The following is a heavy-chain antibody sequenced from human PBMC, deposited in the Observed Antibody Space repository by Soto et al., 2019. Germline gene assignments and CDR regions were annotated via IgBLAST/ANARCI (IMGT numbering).Heavy chain of an antibody. CDR2: IYPGDSDT. CDR1: GYSFTSYW. Sequence: GESLKISCKGSGYSFTSYWIGRVRQMPGKGLEWMGIIYPGDSDTRYSPSFQGQVTISADKSISTAYLQWSSLTASDTAMYYCAITTPPHITIVRREGKDVWGQGTTDTVSS. J-gene: IGHJ6*02. CDR3: AITTPPHITIVRREGKDV. V-gene: IGHV5-51*01. D-gene: IGHD3-10*01.